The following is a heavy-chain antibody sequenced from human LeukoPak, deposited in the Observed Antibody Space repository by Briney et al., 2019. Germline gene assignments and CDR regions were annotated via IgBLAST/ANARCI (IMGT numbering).Heavy chain of an antibody. D-gene: IGHD6-25*01. CDR3: AREAAGQWFDP. CDR1: GDSISSSNW. CDR2: IYHRGSI. V-gene: IGHV4-4*02. Sequence: SGTLSLTCAVSGDSISSSNWWSWVRQPPGKGLEWIGEIYHRGSINYNPSLKSRVTMSLDKSKNQFSLSLTSVTAADTAVYYCAREAAGQWFDPWGQGTLVTVSS. J-gene: IGHJ5*02.